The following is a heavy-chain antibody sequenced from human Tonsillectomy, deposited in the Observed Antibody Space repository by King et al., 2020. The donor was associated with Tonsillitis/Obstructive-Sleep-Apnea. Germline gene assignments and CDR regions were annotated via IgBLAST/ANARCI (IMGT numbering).Heavy chain of an antibody. CDR3: ARDALGYCSGGSCSHFDY. CDR2: IYYSGST. V-gene: IGHV4-31*03. CDR1: GGSISSGGYY. J-gene: IGHJ4*02. D-gene: IGHD2-15*01. Sequence: QLQESGPGLVKPSQTLSLTCTVSGGSISSGGYYWSWIRQHPGKGLEWIGYIYYSGSTYYNPSLKSRVTISVDTSKNKFSLKLSSVTAADTAVYYCARDALGYCSGGSCSHFDYWGQGTLVTVSS.